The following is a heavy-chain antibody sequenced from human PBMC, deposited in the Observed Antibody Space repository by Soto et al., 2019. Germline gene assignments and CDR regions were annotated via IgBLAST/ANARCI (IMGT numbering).Heavy chain of an antibody. CDR1: GGSISSSSYY. V-gene: IGHV4-39*01. Sequence: ETLSLTCTVSGGSISSSSYYWGWIRQPPGKGLEWIGSIYYSGSTYYNPSLKSRVTISVDTSKNQFSLKLSSVTAADTAVYYCASNLWFGELLYRTTGPADVWGQGTTVTVSS. CDR3: ASNLWFGELLYRTTGPADV. D-gene: IGHD3-10*01. CDR2: IYYSGST. J-gene: IGHJ6*02.